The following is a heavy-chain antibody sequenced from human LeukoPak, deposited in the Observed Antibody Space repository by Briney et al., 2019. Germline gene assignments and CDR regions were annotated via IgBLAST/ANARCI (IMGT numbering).Heavy chain of an antibody. CDR3: ARDGRNNWFDP. CDR1: GGSISPYY. Sequence: SDTLSLTCTVSGGSISPYYWSWIRQPPGKGLEWIGYIHYSGATSYNPSLKSRVTVSVDTSKNQFSLNLNSATAADTAVYYCARDGRNNWFDPWGQGTLVTVSS. J-gene: IGHJ5*02. CDR2: IHYSGAT. V-gene: IGHV4-59*01.